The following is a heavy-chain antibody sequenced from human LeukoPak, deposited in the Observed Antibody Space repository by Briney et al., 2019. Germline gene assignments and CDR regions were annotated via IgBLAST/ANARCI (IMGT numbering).Heavy chain of an antibody. D-gene: IGHD3-9*01. CDR2: IYSDNT. CDR3: AKGRRYNILTGYYVSEVDP. CDR1: GFTVSSNS. V-gene: IGHV3-66*03. J-gene: IGHJ5*02. Sequence: GGSLRLSCTVSGFTVSSNSMSWVRQAPGKGLEWVSFIYSDNTHYSDSVKGRFTISRDNSKNTLYLQMNSLRVEDTAVYYCAKGRRYNILTGYYVSEVDPWGQGTLVTVSS.